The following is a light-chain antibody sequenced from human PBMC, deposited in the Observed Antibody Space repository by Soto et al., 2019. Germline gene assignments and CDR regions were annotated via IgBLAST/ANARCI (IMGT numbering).Light chain of an antibody. CDR2: EVT. CDR3: CSFADFTYV. Sequence: QSVLTQPASVSGSPGQSIIISCTGTSSDIGSYDLVSWYQQHPGTAPKLIIYEVTKRPSGVSTRFSGSKSGNTASLTISGRQAVDEADYYCCSFADFTYVFGTGTKVTGL. V-gene: IGLV2-23*02. J-gene: IGLJ1*01. CDR1: SSDIGSYDL.